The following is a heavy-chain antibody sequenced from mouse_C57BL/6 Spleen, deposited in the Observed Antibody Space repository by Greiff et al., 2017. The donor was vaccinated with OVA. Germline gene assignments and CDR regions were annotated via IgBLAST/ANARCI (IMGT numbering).Heavy chain of an antibody. CDR1: GFTFSDYG. V-gene: IGHV5-17*01. CDR2: ISSGSSTI. CDR3: AKGGWGPLFDY. Sequence: EVMLVESGGGLVKPGGSLKLSCAASGFTFSDYGMHWVRQAPEKGLEWVAYISSGSSTIYYADTVKGRFTTPRDNAKNTLFLQMTSLRSEDTAMYYCAKGGWGPLFDYWGQGTTLTVSS. D-gene: IGHD3-3*01. J-gene: IGHJ2*01.